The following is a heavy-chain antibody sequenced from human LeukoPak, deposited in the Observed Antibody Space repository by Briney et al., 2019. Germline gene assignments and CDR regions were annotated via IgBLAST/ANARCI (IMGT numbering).Heavy chain of an antibody. Sequence: PGGSLRLSCAASGFTFSSYAMSWVRQAPGKGLEWVSAISGSGGSTYYADSVKGRFTISRDNSKNTLYLQMNSLRAEDTAVYYCAKWSSRDFWSGNTSPFDYWGQGTLVTVSS. J-gene: IGHJ4*02. D-gene: IGHD3-3*01. CDR3: AKWSSRDFWSGNTSPFDY. V-gene: IGHV3-23*01. CDR1: GFTFSSYA. CDR2: ISGSGGST.